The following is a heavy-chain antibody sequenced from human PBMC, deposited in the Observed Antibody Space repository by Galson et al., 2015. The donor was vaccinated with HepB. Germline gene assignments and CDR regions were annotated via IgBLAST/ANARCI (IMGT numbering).Heavy chain of an antibody. CDR2: IIPIFGTA. D-gene: IGHD3-9*01. Sequence: VKVSCKASGGTFSSYAISWVRQAPGQGLEWMGGIIPIFGTANYAQKFQGRVTITADKSTSTAYMELSSLRSEDTAVYYCARVNILTGHSIDYWGQGTLVTVSS. J-gene: IGHJ4*02. V-gene: IGHV1-69*06. CDR3: ARVNILTGHSIDY. CDR1: GGTFSSYA.